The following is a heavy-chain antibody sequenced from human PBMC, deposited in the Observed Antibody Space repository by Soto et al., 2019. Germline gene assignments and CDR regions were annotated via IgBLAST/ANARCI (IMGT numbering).Heavy chain of an antibody. J-gene: IGHJ4*02. V-gene: IGHV3-23*01. CDR2: ISGTGSTT. CDR3: ARLWCGESAPFDY. D-gene: IGHD3-10*01. Sequence: EVQLLESGGGLVQPGGSLRLSCAASGFTFSSYAMSWVRQAPGKGLEWVSTISGTGSTTYYTDSVKGRFTISRDNSKNTLYLQMNSLRAEDTAIYYCARLWCGESAPFDYWGQGTLVTVSS. CDR1: GFTFSSYA.